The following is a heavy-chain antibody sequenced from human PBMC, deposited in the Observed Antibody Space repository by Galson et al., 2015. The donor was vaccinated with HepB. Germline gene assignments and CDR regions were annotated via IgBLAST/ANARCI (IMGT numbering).Heavy chain of an antibody. V-gene: IGHV5-51*03. CDR1: GYSFTSYW. Sequence: QSGAEVKKPGESLKISCKGSGYSFTSYWIGWVRQMPGKGLEWMGIIYPGDSDTRYSPSFQGQVTISADKSISTAYLQWSSLKASDTAMYYCARLESPYLESVKGNYFDYWGQGTLVTVSS. J-gene: IGHJ4*02. CDR2: IYPGDSDT. D-gene: IGHD3-3*01. CDR3: ARLESPYLESVKGNYFDY.